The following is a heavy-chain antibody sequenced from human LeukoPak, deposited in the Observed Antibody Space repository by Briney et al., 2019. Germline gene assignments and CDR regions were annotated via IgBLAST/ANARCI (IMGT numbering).Heavy chain of an antibody. Sequence: GGSLRLSCAASGFTFSSNYMSWVRQAPGKGLEWVSVIYSGGSTYYADSVKGRFTISRDNSKNTLYLQMNSLRAEDTAVYYCARDYGDYAGFDYWGQGTLVTVSS. CDR2: IYSGGST. CDR1: GFTFSSNY. V-gene: IGHV3-53*01. D-gene: IGHD4-17*01. CDR3: ARDYGDYAGFDY. J-gene: IGHJ4*02.